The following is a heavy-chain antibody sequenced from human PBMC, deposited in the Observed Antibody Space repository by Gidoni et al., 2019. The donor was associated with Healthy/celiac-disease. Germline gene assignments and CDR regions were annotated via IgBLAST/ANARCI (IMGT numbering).Heavy chain of an antibody. CDR1: GYTFTSYG. J-gene: IGHJ3*01. D-gene: IGHD1-7*01. Sequence: QVQLVQSGAEVKKPGASVKVTCKASGYTFTSYGITWVRQAPGQGLEWMGWISTYNRNTNYAQKVQGRVTMTTDTSTSTAYMELRSLRSDDTAVYYCARDRLELRGWADGFDVWGQGTMVTVSS. V-gene: IGHV1-18*01. CDR2: ISTYNRNT. CDR3: ARDRLELRGWADGFDV.